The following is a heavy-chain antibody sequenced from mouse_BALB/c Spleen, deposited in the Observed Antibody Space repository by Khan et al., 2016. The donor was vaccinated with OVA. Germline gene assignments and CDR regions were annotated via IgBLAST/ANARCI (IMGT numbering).Heavy chain of an antibody. CDR2: ISYSGNT. Sequence: EVKLQESGPGLVKPSQSLSLTCTVTGYSITSDYAWNWIRQFPGNKLEWMGYISYSGNTKYNPSLKSRISITRDTSEHQFFLQLNSVTIEDTATYYCARIYGGDFDYWGQGTTLTVSS. V-gene: IGHV3-2*02. CDR3: ARIYGGDFDY. J-gene: IGHJ2*01. D-gene: IGHD1-1*01. CDR1: GYSITSDYA.